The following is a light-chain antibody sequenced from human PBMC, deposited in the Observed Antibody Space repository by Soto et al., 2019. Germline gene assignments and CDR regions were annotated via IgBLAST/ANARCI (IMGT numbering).Light chain of an antibody. Sequence: DIQMTQSPSSLSASVGDRVTITCRASQSISSYLNWYQQKPGKAPKLLIYAASSLQSGVPSRFRGSGSGTDFTLPISSLQPEDFATYYCQQGYSTPPPFGQGTRVDIK. CDR3: QQGYSTPPP. J-gene: IGKJ2*01. CDR1: QSISSY. V-gene: IGKV1-39*01. CDR2: AAS.